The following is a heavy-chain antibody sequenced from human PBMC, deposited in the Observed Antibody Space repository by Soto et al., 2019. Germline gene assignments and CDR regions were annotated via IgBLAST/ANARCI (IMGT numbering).Heavy chain of an antibody. V-gene: IGHV3-53*01. Sequence: GSLRLSCAAFGFTVSGKKYVAWVRQAPGKGLEWASALYDLDGTYYADSVEGRFTTSSDSSRTTVYLQMNDLRPDDTAVYSCATWHLREHAYDIWGQGTTVTVSS. D-gene: IGHD3-10*01. J-gene: IGHJ3*02. CDR2: LYDLDGT. CDR1: GFTVSGKKY. CDR3: ATWHLREHAYDI.